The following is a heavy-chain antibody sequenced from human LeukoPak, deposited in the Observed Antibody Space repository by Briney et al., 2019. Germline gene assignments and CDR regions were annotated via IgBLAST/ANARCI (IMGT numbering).Heavy chain of an antibody. J-gene: IGHJ4*02. CDR2: ISSGGNT. D-gene: IGHD1-7*01. Sequence: GGSLRLSCAASGLTVGSNYMSWVRQAPGKGLQWVSLISSGGNTYYADSVKGRFTISRDNSNNTLYLQMNSLRAEDTAVYYCARGEWELPIYWGQGTLVTVSS. CDR3: ARGEWELPIY. CDR1: GLTVGSNY. V-gene: IGHV3-53*01.